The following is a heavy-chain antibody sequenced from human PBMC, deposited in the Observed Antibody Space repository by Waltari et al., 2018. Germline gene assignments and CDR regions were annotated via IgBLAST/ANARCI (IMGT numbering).Heavy chain of an antibody. D-gene: IGHD3-10*01. J-gene: IGHJ3*02. Sequence: QVQLQQWGAGLLKPSETLSLTCAVYGGSFSGYYWSWIRQPPGKGLEWIGEITHSGSTNYNPSLRSRVTISVDTSKNQFSLKLSSVTAADTAVYYCARPNYYGSAGRAFDILGQRTMVTVSS. V-gene: IGHV4-34*01. CDR2: ITHSGST. CDR3: ARPNYYGSAGRAFDI. CDR1: GGSFSGYY.